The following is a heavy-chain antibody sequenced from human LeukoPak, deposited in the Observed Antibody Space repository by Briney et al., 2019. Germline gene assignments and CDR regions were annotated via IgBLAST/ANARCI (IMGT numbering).Heavy chain of an antibody. Sequence: PGRSLRLSCAASRFTFSSYAMHWVRQAPGKGLEWVAVISYDGSNKYYADSVKGRFTISRDNSKNTLYLQMNSLRAEDTAVYYCARDLRYCSSTSCYHRPGYWGQGTLVTVSS. V-gene: IGHV3-30-3*01. J-gene: IGHJ4*02. D-gene: IGHD2-2*01. CDR1: RFTFSSYA. CDR2: ISYDGSNK. CDR3: ARDLRYCSSTSCYHRPGY.